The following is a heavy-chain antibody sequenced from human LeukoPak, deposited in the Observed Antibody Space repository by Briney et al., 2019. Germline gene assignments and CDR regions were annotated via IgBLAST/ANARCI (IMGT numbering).Heavy chain of an antibody. CDR1: GFTFSKNW. D-gene: IGHD5-12*01. CDR2: ISSGGTYV. CDR3: ARDPGYSNSPYYLDY. V-gene: IGHV3-21*01. J-gene: IGHJ4*02. Sequence: GGSLRLSCAASGFTFSKNWLHWVRQAPGKGLEWVSSISSGGTYVDYADSVKGRFTISRDNAKNSLYLQMNSLRAEDTAVFYCARDPGYSNSPYYLDYWGQGTLVTVSS.